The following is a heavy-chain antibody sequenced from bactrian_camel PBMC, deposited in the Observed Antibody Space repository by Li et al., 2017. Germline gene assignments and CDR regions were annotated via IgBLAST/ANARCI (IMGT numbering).Heavy chain of an antibody. Sequence: HVQLVESGGGSVEAGGSLRLACRVSGGDFKRNCMGWFRQVPGKEREGVAALFIGGGSTYYSDSVKGRFEVSQDNAANMVSLQMNSLRPEDTAVYICTADVLVPPTYDCISAFVTGYWGQGTQVTVSP. D-gene: IGHD3*01. CDR1: GGDFKRNC. V-gene: IGHV3S54*01. CDR2: LFIGGGST. CDR3: TADVLVPPTYDCISAFVTGY. J-gene: IGHJ6*01.